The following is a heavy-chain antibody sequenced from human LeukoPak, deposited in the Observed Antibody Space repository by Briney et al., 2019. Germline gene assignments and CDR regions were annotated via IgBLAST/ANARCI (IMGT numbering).Heavy chain of an antibody. CDR2: IRYDGSNK. J-gene: IGHJ6*03. D-gene: IGHD5-12*01. Sequence: GGSLRLSCAASGFTFSSYGMYWVRQAPGKGLEWVAFIRYDGSNKYYADSVKGRFTISRDNSKDTLYLQMKSLRAEDTAVYYCAKGGGYEAQYYYYYLDVWGKGTTVTISS. CDR3: AKGGGYEAQYYYYYLDV. V-gene: IGHV3-30*02. CDR1: GFTFSSYG.